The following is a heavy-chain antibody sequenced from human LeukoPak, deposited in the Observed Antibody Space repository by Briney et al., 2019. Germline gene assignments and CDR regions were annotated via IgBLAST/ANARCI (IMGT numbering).Heavy chain of an antibody. CDR1: GDSINNYY. CDR2: IYYIGTT. D-gene: IGHD3-10*01. J-gene: IGHJ4*02. CDR3: AKHYMGSSYNRALDY. Sequence: SETLSLTCTVSGDSINNYYWSWIRQPPGKGLEWIGYIYYIGTTKFNPSLKSRVTTSLDTSKNQFSLKLSSVTAADTAIYYCAKHYMGSSYNRALDYWGQGTLVTVSS. V-gene: IGHV4-59*08.